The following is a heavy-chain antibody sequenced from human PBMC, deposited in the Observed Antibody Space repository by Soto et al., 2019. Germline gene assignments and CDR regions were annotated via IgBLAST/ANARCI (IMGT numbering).Heavy chain of an antibody. CDR1: GFTFSSYG. V-gene: IGHV3-30*18. D-gene: IGHD3-3*01. CDR3: AKKYHDFWSGYGLGDYGMDV. J-gene: IGHJ6*02. Sequence: PGGSLRLSCAASGFTFSSYGMHWVRQAPGKGLEWVAVISYDGSNKYYADSVKGRFTISRDNSKNTLYLQTNSLRAEDTAVYYCAKKYHDFWSGYGLGDYGMDVWGQGTTVTVSS. CDR2: ISYDGSNK.